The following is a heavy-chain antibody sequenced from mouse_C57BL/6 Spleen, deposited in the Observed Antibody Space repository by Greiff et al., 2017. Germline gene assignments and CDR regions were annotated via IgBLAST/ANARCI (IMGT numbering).Heavy chain of an antibody. Sequence: EVKLVESGGGLVKPGGSLKLSCAASGFTFSSYAMSWVRQTPEKRLAWVAYICSGGDYIYYADTVQGRFTISRDNARNTLYLQMSSLKSEDTAMYYCTRGDYGSSYTAWFAYWGQGTLVTVSA. CDR3: TRGDYGSSYTAWFAY. V-gene: IGHV5-9-1*02. J-gene: IGHJ3*01. D-gene: IGHD1-1*01. CDR2: ICSGGDYI. CDR1: GFTFSSYA.